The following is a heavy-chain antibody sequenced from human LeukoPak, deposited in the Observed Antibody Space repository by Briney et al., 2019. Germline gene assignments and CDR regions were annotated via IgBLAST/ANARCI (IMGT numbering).Heavy chain of an antibody. J-gene: IGHJ4*02. D-gene: IGHD3-3*01. CDR1: GYTFTSYD. CDR2: MNPNSGNT. V-gene: IGHV1-8*01. Sequence: ASVKVSCKASGYTFTSYDINWVRQATGQGLEWMGWMNPNSGNTGYAQKFQGRVTMTRNTSISTAYMELSSLRSEDTAVYYCARDQGTYSDLRFLEWLPTPANWGQGTLVTVSS. CDR3: ARDQGTYSDLRFLEWLPTPAN.